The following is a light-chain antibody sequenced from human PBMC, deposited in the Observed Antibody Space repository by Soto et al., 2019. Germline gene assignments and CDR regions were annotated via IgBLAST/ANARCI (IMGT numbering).Light chain of an antibody. CDR2: AAS. Sequence: DIQLTQSPSFLSASVGGRVTITCRASQDISSHLAWYQQKPGKAPKLLIYAASTLQSGVPSGFGGSGSGKEFTLTITSLQPEDFATYYCQQVKTYPLTFGGGTKVEIK. CDR1: QDISSH. V-gene: IGKV1-9*01. J-gene: IGKJ4*01. CDR3: QQVKTYPLT.